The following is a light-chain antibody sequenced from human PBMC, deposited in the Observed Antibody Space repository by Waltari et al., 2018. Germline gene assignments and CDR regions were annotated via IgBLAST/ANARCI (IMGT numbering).Light chain of an antibody. J-gene: IGLJ2*01. CDR2: EVT. CDR1: RSDLGVYHH. CDR3: SSYAVSKVV. V-gene: IGLV2-8*01. Sequence: QSVLTQPPSASGSLGQSVAIPCPGTRSDLGVYHHVSVYQQYPGKAPKLIIYEVTKRPSGVPDRFSGSKSGNTASLTVSGLQAEDEADYYCSSYAVSKVVFGGGTKLTVL.